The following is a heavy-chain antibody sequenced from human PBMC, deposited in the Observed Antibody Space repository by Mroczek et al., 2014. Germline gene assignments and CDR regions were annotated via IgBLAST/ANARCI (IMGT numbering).Heavy chain of an antibody. CDR2: ISSSSSYI. CDR3: ARAPKQWELLPEVGPSRGFDY. D-gene: IGHD1-26*01. Sequence: ESGGGLVKPGGSLRLSCAASGFTFSSYSMNWVRQAPGKGLEWVSSISSSSSYIYYADSVKGRFTISRDNAKNSLYLQMNSLRAEDTAVYYCARAPKQWELLPEVGPSRGFDYWGQGTLVTVSS. V-gene: IGHV3-21*01. CDR1: GFTFSSYS. J-gene: IGHJ4*02.